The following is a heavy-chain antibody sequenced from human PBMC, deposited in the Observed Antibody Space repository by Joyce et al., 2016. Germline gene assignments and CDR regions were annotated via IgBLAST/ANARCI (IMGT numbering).Heavy chain of an antibody. J-gene: IGHJ5*02. CDR3: VRPRVAVAGTRWFDP. CDR2: IGAGSRGT. V-gene: IGHV3-23*01. CDR1: GFTFVGYA. Sequence: EVQLLESGGGLVQPGGSLRLSCAASGFTFVGYAMSWVRQAPGMGRGWVSAIGAGSRGTHDADSVRGRFTISRDDSDNSLYLHMSGLRSDDTAVYYCVRPRVAVAGTRWFDPWGQGTLVTVSS. D-gene: IGHD6-13*01.